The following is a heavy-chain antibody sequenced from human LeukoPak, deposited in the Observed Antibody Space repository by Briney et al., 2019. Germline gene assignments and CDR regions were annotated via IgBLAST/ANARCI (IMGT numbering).Heavy chain of an antibody. V-gene: IGHV3-30*18. CDR2: TSYDGSNK. J-gene: IGHJ3*02. CDR1: GFTFSSYG. CDR3: AKEGTGYYSRDAFDI. Sequence: GRSLRLSCAASGFTFSSYGMHWVRQIPGNGLEWVAVTSYDGSNKYYVDSVKGRFTISRDNSKNTLYLQMNSLRAEDTAVYYCAKEGTGYYSRDAFDIWGPGKMVTVSS. D-gene: IGHD3/OR15-3a*01.